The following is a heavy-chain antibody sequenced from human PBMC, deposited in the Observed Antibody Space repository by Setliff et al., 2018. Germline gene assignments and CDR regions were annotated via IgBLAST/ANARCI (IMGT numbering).Heavy chain of an antibody. Sequence: PSETLSLTCSVSGGSISSGSYYWGWIRQSPGKGLEWIGSMYYSGSTYYNPSLKGRFTISRDNAKYSLYLQMNSLRAEDTGVYYCARDVYDFRTGQADPWGQGTLVTVSS. V-gene: IGHV4-39*02. CDR3: ARDVYDFRTGQADP. CDR2: MYYSGST. D-gene: IGHD3-3*01. J-gene: IGHJ5*02. CDR1: GGSISSGSYY.